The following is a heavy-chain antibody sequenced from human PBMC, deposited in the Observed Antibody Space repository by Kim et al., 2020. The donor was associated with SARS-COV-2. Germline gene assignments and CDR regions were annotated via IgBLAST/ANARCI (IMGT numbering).Heavy chain of an antibody. D-gene: IGHD3-22*01. CDR2: IYYSGST. V-gene: IGHV4-39*01. CDR1: GGSISSSSYY. Sequence: SETLSLTCTVSGGSISSSSYYWGWIRQPPGKGLEWIGSIYYSGSTYYNPSLKSRVTISVDTSKNQFSLKLSSVTAADTAVYYCARHYTYYYDSSGRGDAFDIWGQGTMVTVSS. CDR3: ARHYTYYYDSSGRGDAFDI. J-gene: IGHJ3*02.